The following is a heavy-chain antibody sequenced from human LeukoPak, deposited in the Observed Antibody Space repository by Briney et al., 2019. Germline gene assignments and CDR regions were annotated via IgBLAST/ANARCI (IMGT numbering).Heavy chain of an antibody. Sequence: PSETLSLTCTVSGGSISSYYWSWIRQPAGKGLEWIGRIYTSGSTNYNPSLKSRVTMSVDTSKNQFSLKLSSVTAADTAVYYCARDDSSGYHTTYFDYWGQGTLVTASS. V-gene: IGHV4-4*07. D-gene: IGHD3-22*01. CDR3: ARDDSSGYHTTYFDY. CDR1: GGSISSYY. J-gene: IGHJ4*02. CDR2: IYTSGST.